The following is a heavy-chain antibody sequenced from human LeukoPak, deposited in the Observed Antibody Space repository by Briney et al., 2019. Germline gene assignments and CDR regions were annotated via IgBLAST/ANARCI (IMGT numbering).Heavy chain of an antibody. CDR1: GGTFSSYS. CDR3: ARISLGAIWGYYYGMDV. J-gene: IGHJ6*02. CDR2: IIPIFDTA. V-gene: IGHV1-69*01. D-gene: IGHD1-26*01. Sequence: SVKVSCGASGGTFSSYSISWVRQAPGQGLEWMGGIIPIFDTADYAQKFRGRVTITADESTSTAYMELSSLRSEDTAVFYCARISLGAIWGYYYGMDVWGQGTTVTVSS.